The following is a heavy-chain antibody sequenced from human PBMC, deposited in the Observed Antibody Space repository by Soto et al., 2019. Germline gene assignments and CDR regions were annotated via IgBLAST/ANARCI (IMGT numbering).Heavy chain of an antibody. Sequence: SETLSLTCTVSGGSISSSSYYWGWIRQPPGKGLEWIGSIYYSGSTYYNPSLKSPVTISVDTSKNPFYLKLSSVTASDTSVYYCAMVATGSYLYCCYVGVWGKVTTFTV. CDR1: GGSISSSSYY. CDR2: IYYSGST. CDR3: AMVATGSYLYCCYVGV. V-gene: IGHV4-39*01. D-gene: IGHD5-12*01. J-gene: IGHJ6*03.